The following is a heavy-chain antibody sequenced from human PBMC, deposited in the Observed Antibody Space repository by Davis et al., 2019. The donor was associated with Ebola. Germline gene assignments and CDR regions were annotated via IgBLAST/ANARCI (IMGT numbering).Heavy chain of an antibody. V-gene: IGHV1-69*10. D-gene: IGHD3-3*01. CDR3: AKLGTDYDLWSGEKEYYYYYYMDV. CDR1: GGTFSSYA. J-gene: IGHJ6*03. CDR2: IIPILGIA. Sequence: SVKVSCKASGGTFSSYAISWVRQAPGQGLEWMGGIIPILGIANYAQKFQGRVTITADESTSTAYMELSSLRSEDTAVYYCAKLGTDYDLWSGEKEYYYYYYMDVWGKGTTVTVSS.